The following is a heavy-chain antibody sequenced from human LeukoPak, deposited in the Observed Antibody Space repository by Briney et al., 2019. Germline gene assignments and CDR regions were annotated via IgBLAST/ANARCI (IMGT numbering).Heavy chain of an antibody. CDR3: AGRRGFRGPSDY. V-gene: IGHV4-59*02. CDR1: GVSVSSYY. J-gene: IGHJ4*02. Sequence: SETLSLTCTVSGVSVSSYYWSCIRQPPGKGLEWIGYIYYSGSTNYNPSLKSRVTMSVDTSKNQFSLKLSSVTAADTAVYYCAGRRGFRGPSDYWGQGTLVTVSS. CDR2: IYYSGST.